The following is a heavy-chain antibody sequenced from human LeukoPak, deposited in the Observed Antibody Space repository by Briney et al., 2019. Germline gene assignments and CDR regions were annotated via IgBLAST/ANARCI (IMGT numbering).Heavy chain of an antibody. CDR3: ARDQDDSSGYYWGSWFDP. Sequence: SETLSLTCTVSGYSISSGYYWGWVRQPPGKGLEWIGTIYHSGTTYYNPSLKSRVTISVDTSKNQFSLKLTSVTAADTAVYYCARDQDDSSGYYWGSWFDPWGQGTLVTVSS. D-gene: IGHD3-22*01. CDR1: GYSISSGYY. V-gene: IGHV4-38-2*02. J-gene: IGHJ5*02. CDR2: IYHSGTT.